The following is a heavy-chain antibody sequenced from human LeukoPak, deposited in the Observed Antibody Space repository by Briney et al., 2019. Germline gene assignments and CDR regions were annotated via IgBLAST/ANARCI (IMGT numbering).Heavy chain of an antibody. CDR1: GFTFSSYS. Sequence: PGGSLRLSCAASGFTFSSYSMNWVRQAPGKGLEWVSSISSSSSYIYYADSVKGRFTISRDNAKNSLYLQMDSLRAEDTAVYYCARDFVERSWCHGEDYWGQGTLVTVSS. D-gene: IGHD6-13*01. V-gene: IGHV3-21*01. CDR3: ARDFVERSWCHGEDY. J-gene: IGHJ4*02. CDR2: ISSSSSYI.